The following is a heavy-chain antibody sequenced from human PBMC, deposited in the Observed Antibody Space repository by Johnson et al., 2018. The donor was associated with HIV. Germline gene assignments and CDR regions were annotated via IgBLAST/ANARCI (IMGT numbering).Heavy chain of an antibody. J-gene: IGHJ3*02. V-gene: IGHV3-13*01. CDR3: AISLRYCSGGSCYSGAFDI. CDR1: GFTFSSYD. D-gene: IGHD2-15*01. CDR2: IGTAGDT. Sequence: VQLVESGGGVVQPGRSLRLSCAASGFTFSSYDMHWVRQATGKGLEWVSAIGTAGDTYYADSVKGRFTISRDNSKNTLYLQMNSLRAEDTAVYYCAISLRYCSGGSCYSGAFDIWGQGTMVTVSS.